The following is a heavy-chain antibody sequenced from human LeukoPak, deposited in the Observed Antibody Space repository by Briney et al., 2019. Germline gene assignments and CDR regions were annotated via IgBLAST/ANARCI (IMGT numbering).Heavy chain of an antibody. J-gene: IGHJ6*03. CDR2: FSFNGEST. CDR1: GFTFISYA. V-gene: IGHV3-23*01. Sequence: PGTSLRLSCAASGFTFISYAIHWVRQAPGKGLEWVSSFSFNGESTYYADSAKGRFTISRDNSKNTLYLQMNSLRAEDTAVYYCAKGGYSNGRYYYYYMDVWGEGTTVTVSS. CDR3: AKGGYSNGRYYYYYMDV. D-gene: IGHD5-18*01.